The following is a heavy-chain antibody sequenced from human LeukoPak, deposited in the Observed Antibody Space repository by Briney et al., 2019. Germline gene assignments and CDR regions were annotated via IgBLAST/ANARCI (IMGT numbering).Heavy chain of an antibody. J-gene: IGHJ4*02. D-gene: IGHD5-12*01. CDR1: GLTFSSYS. Sequence: PGGCLRLACAASGLTFSSYSMDWVRQARGKGLEWVSSIISSSSNIYYAESVKGPFTSSRDNAKNSLYLQMNSLRAEDTAVYYCARDGLEIVATMIRDGGFDYWGQGTLVTVSS. V-gene: IGHV3-21*01. CDR3: ARDGLEIVATMIRDGGFDY. CDR2: IISSSSNI.